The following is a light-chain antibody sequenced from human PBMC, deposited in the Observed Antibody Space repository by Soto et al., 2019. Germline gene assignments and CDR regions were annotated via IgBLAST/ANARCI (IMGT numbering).Light chain of an antibody. J-gene: IGLJ1*01. Sequence: QSVLTQPRSVSGSPGQSVTISCTGTSSDVGGHNYVSWYQQHPGKAPKLMIYDVSKRPSGVPDRFSGSKSGNTASLTISGLQAEDEADYYCCSFAGSYTLGVFGTGTKVTVL. CDR3: CSFAGSYTLGV. CDR2: DVS. CDR1: SSDVGGHNY. V-gene: IGLV2-11*01.